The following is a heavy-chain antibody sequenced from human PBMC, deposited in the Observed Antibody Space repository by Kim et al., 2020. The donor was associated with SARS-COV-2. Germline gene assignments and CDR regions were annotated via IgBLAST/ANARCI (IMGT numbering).Heavy chain of an antibody. CDR3: TTDLAGTTYPRPDYYYYGMDV. CDR2: IKSKTDGGTT. V-gene: IGHV3-15*01. Sequence: GGSLRLSCAASGFTFSNAWMSWVRQAPGKGLEWVGRIKSKTDGGTTDYAAPVKGRFTISRDDSKNTLYLQMNSLKTEDTAVYYCTTDLAGTTYPRPDYYYYGMDVWGQGTTVTVSS. J-gene: IGHJ6*02. CDR1: GFTFSNAW. D-gene: IGHD1-1*01.